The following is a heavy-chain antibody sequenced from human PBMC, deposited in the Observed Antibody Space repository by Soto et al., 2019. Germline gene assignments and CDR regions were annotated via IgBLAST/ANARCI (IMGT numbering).Heavy chain of an antibody. Sequence: QVQLQQWGAGLLKPSETLSLTCAVYGGSFSGYYWCWIRQPPGKGLEWIGEINHSGSTNYNPSLKSRVTISVDTSKNQFSLKLSSVTAADTAVYYWARTPPRIQLRSFYYWGQGTLVTVSS. V-gene: IGHV4-34*01. J-gene: IGHJ4*02. CDR2: INHSGST. CDR1: GGSFSGYY. D-gene: IGHD5-18*01. CDR3: ARTPPRIQLRSFYY.